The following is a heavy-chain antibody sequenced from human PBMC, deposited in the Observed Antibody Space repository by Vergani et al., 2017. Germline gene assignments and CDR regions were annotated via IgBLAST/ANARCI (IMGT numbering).Heavy chain of an antibody. CDR2: TWYDGNNK. J-gene: IGHJ5*02. V-gene: IGHV3-33*01. D-gene: IGHD1-14*01. Sequence: QVQLVESGGGVVQPGRSLRLSCAASGFTFNQYGMHWLRQAPGKGLEWVAVTWYDGNNKQYADSVKGRFTISRDNSKSTMYLQMNSLRDEDTGVYYCARDLRLLYNRFDPWGQGTLVTVSS. CDR1: GFTFNQYG. CDR3: ARDLRLLYNRFDP.